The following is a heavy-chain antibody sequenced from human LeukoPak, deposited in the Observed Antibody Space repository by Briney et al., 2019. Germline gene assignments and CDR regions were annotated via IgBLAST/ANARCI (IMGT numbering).Heavy chain of an antibody. Sequence: SETLSLTCTVSGGSISSYHWSWIRRPPGKGLEWIGYIYYSGSTNYNPSLTSRVTISVDTSKNQFSLKLSSVTAADTAVYYCALNSSPWAGMDVWGQGTTVTVSS. CDR3: ALNSSPWAGMDV. CDR2: IYYSGST. V-gene: IGHV4-59*08. CDR1: GGSISSYH. D-gene: IGHD4-23*01. J-gene: IGHJ6*02.